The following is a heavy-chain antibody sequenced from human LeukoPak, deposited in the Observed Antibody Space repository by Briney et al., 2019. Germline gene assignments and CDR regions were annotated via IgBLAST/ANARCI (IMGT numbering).Heavy chain of an antibody. V-gene: IGHV3-7*01. J-gene: IGHJ4*02. CDR2: LKQDGSEK. CDR1: GFTFSSYW. D-gene: IGHD2-15*01. CDR3: ARVGGSYWGWFDY. Sequence: GGSLRLSCAASGFTFSSYWMSWVRQAPGKGLEWVANLKQDGSEKYYVDSVKGRFTISRDNAKNSLYLQMNSLRAEDTAVYYCARVGGSYWGWFDYWGQGTLVTVSS.